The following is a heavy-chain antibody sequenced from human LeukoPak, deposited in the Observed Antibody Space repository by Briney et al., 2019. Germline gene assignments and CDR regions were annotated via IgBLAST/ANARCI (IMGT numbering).Heavy chain of an antibody. J-gene: IGHJ6*03. Sequence: TSETLSLTCTVSDGSISSYYWSWIRQPAGKGLEWIGRISTSGGTNYNPSLKSRVTMSVDTSKNQFSLKLSSVTAADTAVYYCAREVGGYSGYDSLHYYYYMDVWGKGTTVTVSS. CDR3: AREVGGYSGYDSLHYYYYMDV. CDR2: ISTSGGT. V-gene: IGHV4-4*07. CDR1: DGSISSYY. D-gene: IGHD5-12*01.